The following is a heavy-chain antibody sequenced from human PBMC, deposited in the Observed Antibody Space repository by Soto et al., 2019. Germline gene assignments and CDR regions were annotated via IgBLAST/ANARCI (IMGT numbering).Heavy chain of an antibody. Sequence: QVQLVQSGAEVKKPGASVKVSCKASGYTFTSYDINWVRLATGQGLEWMGWMNPNSGNTAYAQKFQGRVTMTRNPSISTPYLELSSLTSEDTAVYYFATLKQAYAVAWGQGTLVTVSS. CDR1: GYTFTSYD. J-gene: IGHJ5*02. V-gene: IGHV1-8*01. CDR2: MNPNSGNT. CDR3: ATLKQAYAVA. D-gene: IGHD2-2*01.